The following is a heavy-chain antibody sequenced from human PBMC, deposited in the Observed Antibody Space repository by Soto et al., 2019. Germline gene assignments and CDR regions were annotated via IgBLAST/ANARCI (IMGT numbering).Heavy chain of an antibody. CDR1: GFSFRDYF. CDR3: ARDDYTYGVY. J-gene: IGHJ4*02. CDR2: IGPYGNSI. D-gene: IGHD3-3*01. V-gene: IGHV3-11*01. Sequence: GGSLRLSCAASGFSFRDYFTSWIRQAPGKGLEWVSYIGPYGNSIYYADSVKGRFTISRDDAKKSLYLHMNSLRAEDTAVYYCARDDYTYGVYWGQGSLVTVSS.